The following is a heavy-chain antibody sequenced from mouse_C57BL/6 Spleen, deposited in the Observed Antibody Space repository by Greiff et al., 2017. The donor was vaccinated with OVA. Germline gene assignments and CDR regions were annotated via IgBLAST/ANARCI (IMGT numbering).Heavy chain of an antibody. J-gene: IGHJ3*01. D-gene: IGHD1-1*01. CDR1: GYSITSGYY. CDR2: ISYDGSN. Sequence: EVKLQESGPGLVKPSQSLSLTCSVTGYSITSGYYWNWIRQFPGNKLEWMGYISYDGSNNYNPSLKNRISITRDTSKNQFFLKLNSVTTEDTATYDCARDHYGSSYGAYWGQGTLVTVSA. V-gene: IGHV3-6*01. CDR3: ARDHYGSSYGAY.